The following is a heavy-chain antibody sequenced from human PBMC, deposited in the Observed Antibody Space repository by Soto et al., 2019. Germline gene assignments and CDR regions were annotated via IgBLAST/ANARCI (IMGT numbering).Heavy chain of an antibody. CDR1: GFTFSTYA. CDR2: ISSNGNNK. V-gene: IGHV3-30-3*01. J-gene: IGHJ4*02. Sequence: GGSLRPSCAASGFTFSTYAMHWVRQAPGKGLEWVAVISSNGNNKYYADSVKGRFTISRDNSKNTLYVQMNSLRAEDTAVYYCARDSLRIAAREFDYWGQGTLVTVSS. CDR3: ARDSLRIAAREFDY. D-gene: IGHD6-6*01.